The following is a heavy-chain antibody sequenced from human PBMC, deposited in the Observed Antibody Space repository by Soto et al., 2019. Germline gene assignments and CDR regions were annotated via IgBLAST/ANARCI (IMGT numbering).Heavy chain of an antibody. CDR1: GFTFSSYA. D-gene: IGHD6-19*01. CDR3: AKSNGMSDPETSRIAVAARASGGLYYYYGMDV. J-gene: IGHJ6*02. CDR2: ISGSGGST. V-gene: IGHV3-23*01. Sequence: GGSLRLSCAASGFTFSSYAMSWVRQAPGKGLEWVSAISGSGGSTYYADSVKGRFTISRDNSKNTLYLQMNSLRAEDTAVYYCAKSNGMSDPETSRIAVAARASGGLYYYYGMDVWGQGTTVTVSS.